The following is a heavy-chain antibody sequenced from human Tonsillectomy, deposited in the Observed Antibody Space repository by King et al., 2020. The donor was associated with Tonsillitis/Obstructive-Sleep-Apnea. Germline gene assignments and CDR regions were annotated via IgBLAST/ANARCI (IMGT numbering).Heavy chain of an antibody. CDR2: INAGNGKV. CDR1: GYTFTSNA. J-gene: IGHJ4*02. Sequence: QLVQSGAEVKKPGASVKVSCKASGYTFTSNAIHWVRQAPGQRLAWMGYINAGNGKVKYSQIFQGRVTITRDTSARIDYMELSSLRSEDTAVYYCARGSGSGSYLIDYWGQGTLVTVSS. D-gene: IGHD3-10*01. V-gene: IGHV1-3*01. CDR3: ARGSGSGSYLIDY.